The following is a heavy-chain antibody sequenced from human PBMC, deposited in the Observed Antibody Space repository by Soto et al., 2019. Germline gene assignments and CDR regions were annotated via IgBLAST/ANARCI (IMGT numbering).Heavy chain of an antibody. J-gene: IGHJ3*02. Sequence: ASVKVSCKASGYIFIRYGISWVREAPGQGLEWMGWISAYKGDTNYAQKVQGRVTMTTDTSTSTAYMEVRSLRFDDTAVYYCARTSYVWGSYRSDHALDIWGQGKMVTFSS. V-gene: IGHV1-18*01. CDR3: ARTSYVWGSYRSDHALDI. CDR1: GYIFIRYG. CDR2: ISAYKGDT. D-gene: IGHD3-16*02.